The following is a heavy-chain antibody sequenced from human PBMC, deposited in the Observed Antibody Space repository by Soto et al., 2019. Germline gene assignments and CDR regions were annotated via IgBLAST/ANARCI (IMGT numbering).Heavy chain of an antibody. CDR3: ARDLSVAGPDY. CDR1: GFTFRSYA. Sequence: FLRLSCAASGFTFRSYAMHWVRQAPGKGLEWVAVISYDESDKYYADSLKGRFTISRDNSKNTLYLQMNSLRGEDTAVYYCARDLSVAGPDYWGQGTLVTVSS. J-gene: IGHJ4*02. D-gene: IGHD6-19*01. V-gene: IGHV3-30*03. CDR2: ISYDESDK.